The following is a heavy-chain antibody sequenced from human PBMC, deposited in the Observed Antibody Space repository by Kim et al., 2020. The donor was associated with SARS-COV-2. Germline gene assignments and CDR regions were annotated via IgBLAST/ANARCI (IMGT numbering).Heavy chain of an antibody. CDR3: AWHCRVSTFCFEH. CDR1: GFTFSDHS. V-gene: IGHV3-21*06. D-gene: IGHD2-15*01. Sequence: GGSLRLSCAAAGFTFSDHSMNWVRQAPGKGLEWVSCISDNGVCIFYGDSVKGRFTTSRDNAENSLYLQMNSLRAEDTAMYYCAWHCRVSTFCFEHWGQGAPCTFSP. J-gene: IGHJ4*02. CDR2: ISDNGVCI.